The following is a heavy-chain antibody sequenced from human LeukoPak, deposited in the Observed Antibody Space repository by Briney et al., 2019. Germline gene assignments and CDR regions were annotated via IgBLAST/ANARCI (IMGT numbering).Heavy chain of an antibody. CDR2: SSAYNGNT. V-gene: IGHV1-18*01. CDR3: ARRPYYYDSSGYLIENAFDI. D-gene: IGHD3-22*01. J-gene: IGHJ3*02. Sequence: ASVKVSCKASGYTFTIYGISWVRQAPGQGLEWMGWSSAYNGNTNYAQKLQGRVTMTTDTSTSTAYMELRSLRSDDTAVYYCARRPYYYDSSGYLIENAFDIWGQGTMVTVSS. CDR1: GYTFTIYG.